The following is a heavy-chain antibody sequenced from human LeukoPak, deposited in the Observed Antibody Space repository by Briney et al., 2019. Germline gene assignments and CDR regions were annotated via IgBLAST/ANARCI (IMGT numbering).Heavy chain of an antibody. V-gene: IGHV3-23*01. D-gene: IGHD3-10*01. CDR1: GFTFSSYE. J-gene: IGHJ6*02. CDR3: AKGRRPLWFGEDYGMDV. CDR2: ITARSGSI. Sequence: GGSLRLSCAASGFTFSSYEMNWVRQAPGKGLEWVSGITARSGSIYYADSVKGRFTISRDNSGDTLYLHMNSLRAEDTAAYYCAKGRRPLWFGEDYGMDVWGPGTTVTVSS.